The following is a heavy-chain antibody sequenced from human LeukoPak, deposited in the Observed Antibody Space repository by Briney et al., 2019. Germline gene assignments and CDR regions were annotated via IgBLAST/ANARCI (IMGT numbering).Heavy chain of an antibody. CDR1: GGTFSSYA. D-gene: IGHD2-2*01. CDR2: IIPIFGTA. V-gene: IGHV1-69*05. Sequence: ASVKVSCKXSGGTFSSYAISWVRQAPGQGLEWMGRIIPIFGTANYAQKFQGRVTITTDESTSTAYMELSSLRSEDTAVYYCARGRYCSSTSCLGRVDYWGQGTLVTVSS. CDR3: ARGRYCSSTSCLGRVDY. J-gene: IGHJ4*02.